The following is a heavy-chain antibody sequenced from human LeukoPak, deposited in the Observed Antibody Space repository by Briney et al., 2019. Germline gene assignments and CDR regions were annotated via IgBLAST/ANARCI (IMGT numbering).Heavy chain of an antibody. CDR2: ISSSSSYI. CDR3: ARRARDFGDSHAFDV. Sequence: GGSLRLSCAASGFTFSSYSMNWVRQAPGKGLEWVSSISSSSSYIYYADSVKGRFTITRDNAKNSLYLQMNSLRAEDTANYYCARRARDFGDSHAFDVWGQGTMVTVSS. V-gene: IGHV3-21*04. J-gene: IGHJ3*01. CDR1: GFTFSSYS. D-gene: IGHD4-17*01.